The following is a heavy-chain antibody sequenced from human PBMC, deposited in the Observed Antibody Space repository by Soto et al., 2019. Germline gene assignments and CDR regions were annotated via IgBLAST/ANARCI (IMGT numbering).Heavy chain of an antibody. J-gene: IGHJ4*02. D-gene: IGHD5-18*01. CDR1: GGSISSYY. V-gene: IGHV4-59*01. CDR2: IYYSGST. CDR3: ARVRYSYASDY. Sequence: SETLSLTCTVSGGSISSYYWSWIRQPPGKGLEWIGYIYYSGSTNYNPSLKSRVTISVDTSKNQFSLKLSSVTAADTAVYYCARVRYSYASDYWGQGTLVTVSS.